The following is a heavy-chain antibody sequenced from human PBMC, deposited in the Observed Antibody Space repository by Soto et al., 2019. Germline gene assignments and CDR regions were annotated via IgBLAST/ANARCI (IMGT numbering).Heavy chain of an antibody. CDR2: ISGSGGST. J-gene: IGHJ4*02. Sequence: GGSLRLSCAASGFTFSSYAMSWVRQAPGKGLEWVSAISGSGGSTYYADSVKGRFTISRDNSKNTLYLQMNSLRAEDTAVYYCAKDGWRVQTFTYYDYVWGTYDYWGQGTLVTVSS. V-gene: IGHV3-23*01. CDR3: AKDGWRVQTFTYYDYVWGTYDY. D-gene: IGHD3-16*01. CDR1: GFTFSSYA.